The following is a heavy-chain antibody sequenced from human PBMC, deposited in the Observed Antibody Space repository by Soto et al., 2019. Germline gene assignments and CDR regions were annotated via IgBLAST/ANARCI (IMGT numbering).Heavy chain of an antibody. CDR1: GGSISNHY. CDR3: AGDTCGLVY. CDR2: ILYSGST. D-gene: IGHD1-26*01. J-gene: IGHJ4*02. V-gene: IGHV4-59*11. Sequence: QVQLQESGPGLVKPSETLSLTCTVSGGSISNHYWNWIRQPPGRGLEWIGNILYSGSTNYNHSLKSRVTISVDTSRNQCSLTPSAVTAADTAVYYCAGDTCGLVYWGQGTLVSVSS.